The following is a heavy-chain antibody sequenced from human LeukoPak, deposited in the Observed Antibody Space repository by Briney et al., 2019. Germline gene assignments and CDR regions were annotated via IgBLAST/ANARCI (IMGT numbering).Heavy chain of an antibody. D-gene: IGHD1/OR15-1a*01. CDR2: ISGSGGST. Sequence: SCKASGGTFSSYAISWVRQAPGKGLEWVSSISGSGGSTYYADPAKGRFTVSRDNSKNTVYLQMNSLRAEDTAVYYCAKGGISWNRDFDHWGQGTRVTVSS. J-gene: IGHJ4*02. V-gene: IGHV3-23*01. CDR3: AKGGISWNRDFDH. CDR1: GGTFSSYA.